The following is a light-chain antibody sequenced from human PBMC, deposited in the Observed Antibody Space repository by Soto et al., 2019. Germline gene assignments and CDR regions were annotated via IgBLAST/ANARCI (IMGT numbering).Light chain of an antibody. CDR3: QQYNNWPRT. CDR1: QSVSTN. Sequence: ETVMTQSPATLSVSPVERATLSCLASQSVSTNLAWYQQKPGQAPRLLIYGASTRATGIPARFSGSGSGTEFTLTISSLQSEDFAVYYCQQYNNWPRTFGQGTKVDIK. V-gene: IGKV3-15*01. CDR2: GAS. J-gene: IGKJ1*01.